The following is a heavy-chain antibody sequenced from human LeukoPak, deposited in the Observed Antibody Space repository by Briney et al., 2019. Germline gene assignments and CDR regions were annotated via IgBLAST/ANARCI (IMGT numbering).Heavy chain of an antibody. CDR3: AREGSSSWYYYYYYMDV. CDR1: GFTFTSYS. V-gene: IGHV3-21*01. D-gene: IGHD6-13*01. J-gene: IGHJ6*03. Sequence: GGSLRLSCAPSGFTFTSYSMNWVRQAPGKGLEWVSSISSSSSYIYYADSVKGRFTISRDNAKNSLYLQMSSLRAEDTAVYYCAREGSSSWYYYYYYMDVWGKGTTVTVSS. CDR2: ISSSSSYI.